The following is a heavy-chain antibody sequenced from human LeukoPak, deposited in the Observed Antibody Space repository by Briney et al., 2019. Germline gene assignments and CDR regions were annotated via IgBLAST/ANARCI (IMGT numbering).Heavy chain of an antibody. CDR2: VGSRGATI. CDR3: ARDVGYFGSGSYPDYFDY. Sequence: GGSLRLSCAASGFTFSNYEMNWVRQAPGKGLDWVSYVGSRGATIYYADSVKGRFTISRDNAKNSLYLQMNSLRAEDTAVYYCARDVGYFGSGSYPDYFDYWGQGILVTVSS. V-gene: IGHV3-48*03. CDR1: GFTFSNYE. D-gene: IGHD3-10*01. J-gene: IGHJ4*02.